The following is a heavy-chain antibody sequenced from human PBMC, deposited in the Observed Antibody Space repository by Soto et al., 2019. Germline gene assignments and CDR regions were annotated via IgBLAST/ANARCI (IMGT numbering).Heavy chain of an antibody. CDR2: IHLSGRV. J-gene: IGHJ5*02. Sequence: QVQLQQWGSGLLKPSETLSLTCAIYGGSFSDYYWHWIRQSPGKGVEWIGEIHLSGRVNFTPSRKSRTSLSMDTSRNQFFLTLRSVTAADTAVYFCARTPTRGASAWLDPWGRGHLVTVSS. V-gene: IGHV4-34*01. CDR1: GGSFSDYY. CDR3: ARTPTRGASAWLDP. D-gene: IGHD1-26*01.